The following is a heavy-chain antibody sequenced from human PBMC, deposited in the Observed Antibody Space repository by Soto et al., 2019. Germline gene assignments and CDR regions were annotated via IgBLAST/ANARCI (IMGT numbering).Heavy chain of an antibody. Sequence: ASVKVSCKASGYTFTSYYMHWVRQAPGQGLEWMGIINPSGGSTSYAQKFQGRVTMTRDTSTSTVYMELSSLRSEDTAVYYCARAPYSSGWQRGFDYWGQGTLVTVSS. D-gene: IGHD6-19*01. CDR1: GYTFTSYY. J-gene: IGHJ4*02. CDR2: INPSGGST. CDR3: ARAPYSSGWQRGFDY. V-gene: IGHV1-46*03.